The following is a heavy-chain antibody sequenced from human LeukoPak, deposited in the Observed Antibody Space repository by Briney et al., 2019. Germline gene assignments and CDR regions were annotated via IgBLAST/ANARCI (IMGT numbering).Heavy chain of an antibody. Sequence: GGSLRLSCAASGFTFSSYEVHWVRQAPGKGLEWVSYINPSGNTFDYADSVKGRFTISRDNAKNSLHLQMNSLRAEDTAVYYCARGRIYFDYWGQGTLVTVSS. D-gene: IGHD2-15*01. V-gene: IGHV3-48*03. CDR3: ARGRIYFDY. J-gene: IGHJ4*02. CDR2: INPSGNTF. CDR1: GFTFSSYE.